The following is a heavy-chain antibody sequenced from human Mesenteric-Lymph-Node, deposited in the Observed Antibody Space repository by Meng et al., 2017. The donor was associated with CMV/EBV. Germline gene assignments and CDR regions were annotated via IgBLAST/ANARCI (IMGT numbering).Heavy chain of an antibody. D-gene: IGHD2-2*01. CDR2: ISSRRSYI. Sequence: YSMNWGRQAPGKGLEWVSSISSRRSYIYYADSVKGRFTIARDNAKNSLYLQMNSLRAEDTAVYYCARDTDYCSSTSCYDSAYNWFDPWGQGTLVTVSS. J-gene: IGHJ5*02. CDR3: ARDTDYCSSTSCYDSAYNWFDP. V-gene: IGHV3-21*01. CDR1: YS.